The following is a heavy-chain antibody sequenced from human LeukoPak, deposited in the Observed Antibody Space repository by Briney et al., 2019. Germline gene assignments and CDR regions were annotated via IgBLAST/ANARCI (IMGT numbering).Heavy chain of an antibody. J-gene: IGHJ6*03. V-gene: IGHV3-43D*03. CDR3: AKDGIAAAQRGYYYYYMDV. CDR2: ISWDGGST. D-gene: IGHD6-13*01. Sequence: GGSLRLSCAASGFTFDDYAMHWVRQAPGKGLEWVSLISWDGGSTYYADSVKGRFTISRDNSKNSLYLQMNSLRAEDTALYYCAKDGIAAAQRGYYYYYMDVWGKGTTVTVSS. CDR1: GFTFDDYA.